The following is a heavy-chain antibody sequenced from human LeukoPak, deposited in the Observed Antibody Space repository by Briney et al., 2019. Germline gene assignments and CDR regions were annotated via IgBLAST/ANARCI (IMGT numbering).Heavy chain of an antibody. CDR1: GYTFSSYG. J-gene: IGHJ6*03. CDR3: ARAGSPYYYYYMDV. D-gene: IGHD3-10*01. CDR2: VSAYNGNT. V-gene: IGHV1-18*01. Sequence: GASVKVSCEASGYTFSSYGTTWVRQAPGQGLEWMGWVSAYNGNTNYAQKLQGRVTMTTDTSTSTAYMELRSLRSDDTAVYYCARAGSPYYYYYMDVWGQGTTVTVSS.